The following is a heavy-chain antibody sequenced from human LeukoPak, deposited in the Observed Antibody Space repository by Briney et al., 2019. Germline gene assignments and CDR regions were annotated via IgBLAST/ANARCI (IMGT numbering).Heavy chain of an antibody. Sequence: GGSLRLSCAASGFTFSSYWMSWVRQAPGKGLEWVSSISSSSSYIYYADSVKGRFTISRDNAKNSLYLQMNSLRAEDTAVYYCARIYDFWSGYPIDYWGQGTLVTVSS. CDR2: ISSSSSYI. D-gene: IGHD3-3*01. CDR3: ARIYDFWSGYPIDY. CDR1: GFTFSSYW. J-gene: IGHJ4*02. V-gene: IGHV3-21*01.